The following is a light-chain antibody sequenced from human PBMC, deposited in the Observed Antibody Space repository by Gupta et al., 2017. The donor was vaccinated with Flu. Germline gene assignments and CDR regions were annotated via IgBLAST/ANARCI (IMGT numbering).Light chain of an antibody. J-gene: IGKJ4*01. V-gene: IGKV3-11*01. CDR1: QSVGSF. CDR2: DSD. Sequence: IVLTLSPAIVSSSPGDSATLSCRASQSVGSFLAWFQQRPGQSPRLLIYDSDKRATGIPGRFRGSGSGTDFTLTINDLEPEDFAVYYCQQRTKWRLTFGGGTKVEFK. CDR3: QQRTKWRLT.